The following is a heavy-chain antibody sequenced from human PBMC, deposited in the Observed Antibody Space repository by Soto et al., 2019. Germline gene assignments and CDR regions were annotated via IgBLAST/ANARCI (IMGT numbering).Heavy chain of an antibody. CDR3: ARDRSLIFAVPPYGMDV. D-gene: IGHD3-3*01. J-gene: IGHJ6*02. Sequence: LRLSCVVSGFTFSSHEMNWVRQAPGKGPEWVSKISESGGTTSYADSVKGRFTISRDNARDSLYLHMSSLRVEDTAVYYCARDRSLIFAVPPYGMDVWGQGTTVTVSS. CDR2: ISESGGTT. CDR1: GFTFSSHE. V-gene: IGHV3-48*03.